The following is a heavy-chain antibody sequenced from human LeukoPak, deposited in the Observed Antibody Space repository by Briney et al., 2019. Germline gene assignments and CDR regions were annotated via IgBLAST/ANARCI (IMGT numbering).Heavy chain of an antibody. Sequence: PGGSLRLSCAASGFTFSRYWVGWVRQAPGKGLEWVANIKKDGSEKYYVDSVKGRFTISRDNAQNSLYLQMSSLRAEDTAVYYCAKIDAYWGQGTLVTVSS. CDR1: GFTFSRYW. CDR3: AKIDAY. J-gene: IGHJ4*02. V-gene: IGHV3-7*01. CDR2: IKKDGSEK.